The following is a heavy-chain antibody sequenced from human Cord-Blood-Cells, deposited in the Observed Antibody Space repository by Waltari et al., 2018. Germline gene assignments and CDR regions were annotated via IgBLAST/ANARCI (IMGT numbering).Heavy chain of an antibody. J-gene: IGHJ6*02. CDR1: GFSLSNARMG. D-gene: IGHD2-2*01. CDR2: IFSNDEK. Sequence: QVTLKESGPVLVKPTETLTLTCTVSGFSLSNARMGVSWIRQPPGKALEWLAHIFSNDEKSYSTSRRSRLTISKDTSKSQVVRTMTNMDPVDTATYYCARIPIPYCRSTSCYEWGYYYYGMDVWGQGTTVTVSS. V-gene: IGHV2-26*01. CDR3: ARIPIPYCRSTSCYEWGYYYYGMDV.